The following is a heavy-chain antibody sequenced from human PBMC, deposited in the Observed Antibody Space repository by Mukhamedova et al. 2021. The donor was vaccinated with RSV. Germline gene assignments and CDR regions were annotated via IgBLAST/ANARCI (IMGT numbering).Heavy chain of an antibody. CDR3: ARNASTIFGVVRQYNWFDP. V-gene: IGHV4-38-2*01. Sequence: GSIYHSGSTHYNPSLKSRVTISVDTSKNQFSLKLTSVTAADTAVYYCARNASTIFGVVRQYNWFDPWARGPRSPS. J-gene: IGHJ5*02. CDR2: IYHSGST. D-gene: IGHD3-3*01.